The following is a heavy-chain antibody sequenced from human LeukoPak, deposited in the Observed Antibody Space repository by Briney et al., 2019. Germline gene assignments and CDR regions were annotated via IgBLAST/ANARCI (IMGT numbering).Heavy chain of an antibody. CDR2: INPNSGGT. V-gene: IGHV1-2*02. Sequence: ASVKVSCKASGYTFTGYYMHWVRQAPGQGLEWMGWINPNSGGTNYAQTFQGRVTMTRDTSISTAYMELSRLRSDATAVYYCTRGGSLGELWFYYGMDVWGQGTTVTVSS. J-gene: IGHJ6*02. CDR3: TRGGSLGELWFYYGMDV. D-gene: IGHD3-16*02. CDR1: GYTFTGYY.